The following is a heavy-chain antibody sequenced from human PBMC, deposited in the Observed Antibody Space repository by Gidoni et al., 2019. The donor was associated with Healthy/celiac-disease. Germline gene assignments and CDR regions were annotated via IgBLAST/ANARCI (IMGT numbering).Heavy chain of an antibody. CDR1: GGPISSGGYY. Sequence: QVQLQESGPGLVKPSQTLSLTCPVSGGPISSGGYYWSWIRQHPGKGLEWIGYIYYSGSTYYNPSLKSRVTISVDTSKNQFSLKLSSVTAADTAVYYCARDQGLQDAFDIWGQGTMVTVSS. CDR2: IYYSGST. J-gene: IGHJ3*02. CDR3: ARDQGLQDAFDI. V-gene: IGHV4-31*03.